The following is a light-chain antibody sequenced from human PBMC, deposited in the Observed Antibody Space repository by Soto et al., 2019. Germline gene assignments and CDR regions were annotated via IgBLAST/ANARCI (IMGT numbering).Light chain of an antibody. J-gene: IGKJ3*01. CDR3: QQYGSSPPYT. V-gene: IGKV3-20*01. CDR2: GAS. CDR1: QSVSSSY. Sequence: EIVLTQSPVTLSLSPGERATLSCRASQSVSSSYLAWYQQKPGQAPRLLIYGASSRATDIPDSFSGSGSGTDFTLTISRLEPEDFAVYYCQQYGSSPPYTFGPGTKVDIK.